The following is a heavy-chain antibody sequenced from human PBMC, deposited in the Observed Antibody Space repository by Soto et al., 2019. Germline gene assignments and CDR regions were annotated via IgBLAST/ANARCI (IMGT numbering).Heavy chain of an antibody. V-gene: IGHV3-7*01. J-gene: IGHJ6*02. D-gene: IGHD5-12*01. Sequence: GGSLRLSCAASGFTFSSSWMTWVRQAPGKGLAWVANIKEDGSERYYVDSVKGRFTISRDNTNESLYLQMNSLRAEDTAVYYCARDPAPVGYRGLDVWGQGTTVTVSS. CDR3: ARDPAPVGYRGLDV. CDR2: IKEDGSER. CDR1: GFTFSSSW.